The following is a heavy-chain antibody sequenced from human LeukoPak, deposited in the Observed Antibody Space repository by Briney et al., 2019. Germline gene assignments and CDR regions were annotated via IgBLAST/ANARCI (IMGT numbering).Heavy chain of an antibody. CDR2: IYSGGST. CDR3: ARDPYDSSGYYWRAFDI. D-gene: IGHD3-22*01. J-gene: IGHJ3*02. CDR1: GFTVSSNY. V-gene: IGHV3-66*01. Sequence: GGSLRLSCAASGFTVSSNYMSWVRQAPGKGLDWVSVIYSGGSTDYTDSVKGRFTISRDISKNTLYLQMNSLRAEDTAVYYCARDPYDSSGYYWRAFDIWGQGTMVTVSS.